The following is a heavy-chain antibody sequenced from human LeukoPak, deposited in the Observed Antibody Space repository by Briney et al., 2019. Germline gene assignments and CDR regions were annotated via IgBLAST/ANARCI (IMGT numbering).Heavy chain of an antibody. CDR3: AGGQKWLSFDS. J-gene: IGHJ4*02. V-gene: IGHV4-59*01. D-gene: IGHD6-19*01. Sequence: SETLSLTCTVSGGSISSYYWTWIRQPPGKGLEWIGYINHSGSTNYNPSLRSRVTISIDTSKSQFSLKLTSVAAADTAIYYCAGGQKWLSFDSWGQGTLLTVSS. CDR1: GGSISSYY. CDR2: INHSGST.